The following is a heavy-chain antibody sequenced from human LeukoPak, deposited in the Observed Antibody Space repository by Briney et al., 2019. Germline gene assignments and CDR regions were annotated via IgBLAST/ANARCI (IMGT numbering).Heavy chain of an antibody. D-gene: IGHD5-18*01. Sequence: GSLRPSCAASGFTFSSYSMNWVRQAPGEGLEWVSFISSSSHYIYYADSVKGRFTISRDNAKNSLYLQMNSLRAEDTAVYYCARDPGYSYGIYFDYWGQGTLVTVSS. CDR3: ARDPGYSYGIYFDY. J-gene: IGHJ4*02. CDR1: GFTFSSYS. CDR2: ISSSSHYI. V-gene: IGHV3-21*01.